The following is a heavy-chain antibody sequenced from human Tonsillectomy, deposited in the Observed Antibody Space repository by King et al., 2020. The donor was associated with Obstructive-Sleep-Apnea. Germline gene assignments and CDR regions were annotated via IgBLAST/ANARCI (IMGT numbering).Heavy chain of an antibody. Sequence: VQLVESGGDLVQPGGSLRLSCAASGFTFSSYAMSWVRQAPGKGLEWVSAIGGSGGSTYYADSVKGRFTISRDNSKNTLYQQMNSLRAEDTAVYYCAKDWGTHGGSPALSDYWGQGTLDTVSS. CDR3: AKDWGTHGGSPALSDY. V-gene: IGHV3-23*04. J-gene: IGHJ4*02. D-gene: IGHD3-16*01. CDR2: IGGSGGST. CDR1: GFTFSSYA.